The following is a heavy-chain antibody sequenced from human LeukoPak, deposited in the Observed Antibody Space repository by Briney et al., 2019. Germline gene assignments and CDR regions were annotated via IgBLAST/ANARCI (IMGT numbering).Heavy chain of an antibody. V-gene: IGHV3-13*01. Sequence: PGGSLRLSCAASGFTFSIYDMRWVRQATGKGLECVSSIGTAGDTYYPGSVKGRFTISRENAKNSLYLQMNSLKAGDTAVYYCARDAYGDQGAFDIWGQGTMVTVSS. J-gene: IGHJ3*02. D-gene: IGHD4-17*01. CDR3: ARDAYGDQGAFDI. CDR1: GFTFSIYD. CDR2: IGTAGDT.